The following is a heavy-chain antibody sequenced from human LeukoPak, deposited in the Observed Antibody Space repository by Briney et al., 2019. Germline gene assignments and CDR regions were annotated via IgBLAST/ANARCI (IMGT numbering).Heavy chain of an antibody. CDR2: INPSGGST. CDR3: ARDSRGGYNINNDAFDI. J-gene: IGHJ3*02. V-gene: IGHV1-46*01. CDR1: GYTFTSYY. D-gene: IGHD5-24*01. Sequence: ASVKVSCKASGYTFTSYYMHWVRQAPGQGLEWMGIINPSGGSTSYAQKFQGRVTMTRDTSTSTAYMELRSLRSDGTAVYYCARDSRGGYNINNDAFDIWGQGTMVTVSS.